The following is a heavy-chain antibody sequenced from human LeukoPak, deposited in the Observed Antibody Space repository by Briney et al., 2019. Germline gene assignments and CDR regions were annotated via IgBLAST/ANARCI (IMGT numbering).Heavy chain of an antibody. Sequence: GGSLRLFCAASGFTFSSYGMHWVRQAPGKGLEWVAVISYDGSNKYYADSVKGRFTISRGNSKNTLYLQMNSLRAEDTAVCYCARGGRGYDFWSGYWPPGGYFDYWGQGTLVTVSS. V-gene: IGHV3-30*03. CDR1: GFTFSSYG. CDR2: ISYDGSNK. J-gene: IGHJ4*02. D-gene: IGHD3-3*01. CDR3: ARGGRGYDFWSGYWPPGGYFDY.